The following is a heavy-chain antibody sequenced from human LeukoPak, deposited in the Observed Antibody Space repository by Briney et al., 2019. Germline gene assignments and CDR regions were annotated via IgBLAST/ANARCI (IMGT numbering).Heavy chain of an antibody. CDR3: ARGHYYDSSGYLGY. Sequence: GGSLRLSCAASGFTFSSYWMHWVRQAPGKGLVCVSRINSDGSSTSYADSVKGRFTISRDNAKNTLYLQMNSLRAEDTAVYYCARGHYYDSSGYLGYWGQGTLVTVSS. J-gene: IGHJ4*02. CDR1: GFTFSSYW. V-gene: IGHV3-74*01. CDR2: INSDGSST. D-gene: IGHD3-22*01.